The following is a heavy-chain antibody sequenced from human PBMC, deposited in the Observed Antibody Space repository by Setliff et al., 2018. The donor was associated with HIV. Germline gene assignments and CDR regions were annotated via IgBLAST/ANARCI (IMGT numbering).Heavy chain of an antibody. Sequence: ASVKVSCKVSGDNFRKCIISWVRQAPGQGLEWVGGIIPIFGATNNAQKFQGRLTITADESTTTTYMELSSLTSEDTAVYFCARGEKRFLEWLPLDYYYYYYMDVWGKGITVTVSS. D-gene: IGHD3-3*01. J-gene: IGHJ6*03. CDR3: ARGEKRFLEWLPLDYYYYYYMDV. CDR1: GDNFRKCI. CDR2: IIPIFGAT. V-gene: IGHV1-69*13.